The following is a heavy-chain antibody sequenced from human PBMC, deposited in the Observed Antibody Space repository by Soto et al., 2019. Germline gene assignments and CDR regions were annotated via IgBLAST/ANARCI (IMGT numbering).Heavy chain of an antibody. J-gene: IGHJ4*02. CDR3: ARDLWGSWTVDY. V-gene: IGHV1-46*02. CDR2: IHPSGETT. CDR1: GYTFQNYH. Sequence: QVQLVQSGAEVKEPGASVRVSCKASGYTFQNYHMHWVRQAPGQGLEWMGIIHPSGETTTYAQKFQGRLAMTRDTSMRTAYMELSSLTSEGTDVYYCARDLWGSWTVDYWGQGTLVTVSS. D-gene: IGHD3-16*01.